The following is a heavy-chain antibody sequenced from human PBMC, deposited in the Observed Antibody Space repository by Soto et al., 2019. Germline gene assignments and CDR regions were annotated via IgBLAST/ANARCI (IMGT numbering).Heavy chain of an antibody. CDR1: GGSISSYY. CDR2: IYYSGST. CDR3: ANFREYYDSSGYVGVFDY. J-gene: IGHJ4*02. V-gene: IGHV4-59*01. D-gene: IGHD3-22*01. Sequence: QVQLQESGPGLVKPSETLSLTCTVSGGSISSYYWSWIRQPPGKGLEWIGYIYYSGSTNYNPSLKSRVTISVDTSKNQFSLKLSSVTAADTAVYYCANFREYYDSSGYVGVFDYWGQGTLVTVSS.